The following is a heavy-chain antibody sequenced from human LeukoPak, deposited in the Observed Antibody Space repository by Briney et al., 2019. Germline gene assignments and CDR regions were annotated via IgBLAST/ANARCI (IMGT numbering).Heavy chain of an antibody. V-gene: IGHV3-74*01. CDR2: INTDGSTT. D-gene: IGHD1-20*01. CDR1: GFTFNAHW. CDR3: ARDLNWNQADY. Sequence: PGGSLILSCAASGFTFNAHWMHWVRQTPEKGLVWLSRINTDGSTTNYADAEKGRFTISRDNAKDTLYLQMNSLRVEDTAVYYCARDLNWNQADYWGQGSLVTVSS. J-gene: IGHJ4*02.